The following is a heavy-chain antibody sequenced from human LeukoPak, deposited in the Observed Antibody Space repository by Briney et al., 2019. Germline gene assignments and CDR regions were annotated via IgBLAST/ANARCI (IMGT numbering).Heavy chain of an antibody. CDR3: ARVHGGSDDN. CDR1: GGSISSSSYY. Sequence: SETLSLTCTVSGGSISSSSYYWGWIRQPPGKGLEWIGSIYYSGSTYYNPSLKSRVTISVDTSKNQFSLKLSSVTAADTAVFYCARVHGGSDDNWGQGTLVTVSS. CDR2: IYYSGST. J-gene: IGHJ4*02. D-gene: IGHD5-12*01. V-gene: IGHV4-39*07.